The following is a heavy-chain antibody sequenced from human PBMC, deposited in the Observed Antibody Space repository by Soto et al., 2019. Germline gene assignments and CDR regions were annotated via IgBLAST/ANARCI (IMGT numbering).Heavy chain of an antibody. J-gene: IGHJ4*02. CDR2: ISASGGTT. CDR3: ARALKGYSDFYFDY. D-gene: IGHD4-17*01. Sequence: EVQLLESGGGLVQPGGSLRLSCAASGFSFSNYAMIWVRQAPGKGLEWVSGISASGGTTYHADSVKGRFTISRDNSKSTLYLQMNSLRAEDTAVYYCARALKGYSDFYFDYWGQGTLVTVSS. V-gene: IGHV3-23*01. CDR1: GFSFSNYA.